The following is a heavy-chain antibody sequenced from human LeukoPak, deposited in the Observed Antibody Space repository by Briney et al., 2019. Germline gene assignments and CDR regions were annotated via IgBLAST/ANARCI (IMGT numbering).Heavy chain of an antibody. V-gene: IGHV4-39*01. J-gene: IGHJ4*02. CDR2: ISYSGNT. D-gene: IGHD3-22*01. CDR1: GGSISSSSYY. Sequence: SETLSLTCTVSGGSISSSSYYWGWIRQSPGKGLEWVGSISYSGNTYYNPSLKSRVTISVDTSKNQFSLKLTSVTAADTAVYYCARQEGSNIYYDSSAYWLNYWGLGTLVTVSS. CDR3: ARQEGSNIYYDSSAYWLNY.